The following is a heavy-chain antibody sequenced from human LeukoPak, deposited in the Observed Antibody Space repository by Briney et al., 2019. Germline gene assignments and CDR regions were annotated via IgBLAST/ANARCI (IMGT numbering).Heavy chain of an antibody. CDR1: GFTFSSYW. V-gene: IGHV3-30*02. CDR2: IRYDGSNK. CDR3: AKDVDYGSGSYSDY. D-gene: IGHD3-10*01. Sequence: GGALRLSCAASGFTFSSYWMHWVRQAPGKGLEWVAFIRYDGSNKYYADSVKGRFTISRDNSKNTLYLQMNSLRAEDTAVYYCAKDVDYGSGSYSDYWGQGTLVTVSS. J-gene: IGHJ4*02.